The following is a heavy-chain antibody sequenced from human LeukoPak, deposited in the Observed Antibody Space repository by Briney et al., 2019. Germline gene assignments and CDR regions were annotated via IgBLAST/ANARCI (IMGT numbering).Heavy chain of an antibody. D-gene: IGHD5-24*01. V-gene: IGHV3-66*01. CDR2: IYSGGST. Sequence: TGGSLRLSCAASGFTVRSNYMSWVRQAPGKGLEWVSVIYSGGSTYHADSVKGRFTISRDDSKNTLFLQMNSLRAEDTAVYYCAKDRGSGMPTNFDYWGQGTLVTVSS. CDR3: AKDRGSGMPTNFDY. J-gene: IGHJ4*02. CDR1: GFTVRSNY.